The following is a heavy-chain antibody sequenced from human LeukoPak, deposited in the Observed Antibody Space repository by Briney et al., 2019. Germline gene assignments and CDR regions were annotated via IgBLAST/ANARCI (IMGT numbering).Heavy chain of an antibody. CDR2: INHSGST. CDR3: ARAGFALAPHRGTPFDY. CDR1: GGSFSGYY. V-gene: IGHV4-34*01. J-gene: IGHJ4*02. D-gene: IGHD6-6*01. Sequence: SETLSLTCAVYGGSFSGYYWSWIRQPPGKGLEWIGGINHSGSTNYNSSLKSRATISVDTSKNQFSLILSSVTAADTAVYYCARAGFALAPHRGTPFDYWGQGTLVTVSS.